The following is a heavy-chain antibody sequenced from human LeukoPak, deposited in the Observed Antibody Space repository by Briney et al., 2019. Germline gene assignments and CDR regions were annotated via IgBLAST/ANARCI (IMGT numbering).Heavy chain of an antibody. D-gene: IGHD3-3*01. CDR2: MNPNSGNT. Sequence: GASVKVSCKASGYTFISYDTNWVRQATGQGLEWMGWMNPNSGNTGYAQKFQGRVTMTRNTSISTAYMELSSLRSEDTAVYYCARARRITIFGVVTKKEADVWGQGTTVTVSS. CDR3: ARARRITIFGVVTKKEADV. J-gene: IGHJ6*02. V-gene: IGHV1-8*01. CDR1: GYTFISYD.